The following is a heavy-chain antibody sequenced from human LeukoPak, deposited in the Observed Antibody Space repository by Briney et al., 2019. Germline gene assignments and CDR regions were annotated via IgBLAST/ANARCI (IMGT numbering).Heavy chain of an antibody. CDR2: INHSGST. D-gene: IGHD2-15*01. V-gene: IGHV4-34*01. CDR1: GDSISRNY. J-gene: IGHJ6*02. Sequence: SETLSLTCSVSGDSISRNYWSWIRQPPGKGLEWIGEINHSGSTNYNPSLKSRVTISVYTSKNQFSLKLSSVTAADTAVYYCARSKICSGGSCHGRYYYYYGMDVWGQGTTVTVSS. CDR3: ARSKICSGGSCHGRYYYYYGMDV.